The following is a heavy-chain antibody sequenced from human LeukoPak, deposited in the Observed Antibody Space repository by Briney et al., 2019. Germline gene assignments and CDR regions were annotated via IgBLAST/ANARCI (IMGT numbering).Heavy chain of an antibody. J-gene: IGHJ4*02. V-gene: IGHV1-18*01. CDR3: ARVSYDSSGYYYFDY. CDR2: ISAYNGNT. Sequence: ASVTVSCTASGGTFSSYAISWVRQAPGQGLEWMGWISAYNGNTNYAQKLQGRVTMTTDTSTSTAYTELRSLRSDDTAVYYCARVSYDSSGYYYFDYWGQGTLVTVSS. D-gene: IGHD3-22*01. CDR1: GGTFSSYA.